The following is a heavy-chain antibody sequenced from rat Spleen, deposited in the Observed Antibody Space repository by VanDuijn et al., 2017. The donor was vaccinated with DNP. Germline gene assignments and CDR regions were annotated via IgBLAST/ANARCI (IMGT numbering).Heavy chain of an antibody. CDR3: ARALWVSWYFDF. D-gene: IGHD1-7*01. J-gene: IGHJ1*01. CDR1: GFTFSDYN. V-gene: IGHV5-7*01. CDR2: ISYDGLST. Sequence: EVQLVESGGGLVQPGRSLKLSCAASGFTFSDYNMVWVRQAPKKGLEWVATISYDGLSTNYRDSVKGRFTISRDNAKSTLYLQMDSVRSEDTATYYCARALWVSWYFDFWGPGTMVTVSS.